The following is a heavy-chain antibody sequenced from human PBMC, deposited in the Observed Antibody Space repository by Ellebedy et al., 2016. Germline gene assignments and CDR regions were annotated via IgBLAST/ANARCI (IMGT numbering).Heavy chain of an antibody. D-gene: IGHD3-16*02. Sequence: GGSLRLSXAASGFTVSSNYMSWVRQAPGKGLEWVSVIYSGGSTYYADSVKGRFTISRDNSKNTLYLQMNSLRAEDTAVYYCARDLGELSSRGPWGQGTLVTVSS. CDR1: GFTVSSNY. CDR3: ARDLGELSSRGP. CDR2: IYSGGST. V-gene: IGHV3-66*01. J-gene: IGHJ5*02.